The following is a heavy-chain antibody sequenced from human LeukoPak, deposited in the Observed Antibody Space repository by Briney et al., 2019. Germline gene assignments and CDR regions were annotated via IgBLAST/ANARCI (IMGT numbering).Heavy chain of an antibody. Sequence: SGGSLRLSCGASGFTFSSYEMNWVRQAPGKGLEWVSYISSSGSTIYYADSVKGRFTISRDNAKNSLYLQMNSLRAEDTAVYYCARCAGTPLYYYFYCYMDVWGKGTTVTVSS. V-gene: IGHV3-48*03. CDR3: ARCAGTPLYYYFYCYMDV. CDR1: GFTFSSYE. J-gene: IGHJ6*03. D-gene: IGHD1/OR15-1a*01. CDR2: ISSSGSTI.